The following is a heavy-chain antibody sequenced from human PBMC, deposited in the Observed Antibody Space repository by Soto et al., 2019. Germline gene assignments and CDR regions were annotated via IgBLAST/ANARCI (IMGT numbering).Heavy chain of an antibody. J-gene: IGHJ4*02. CDR1: GIILSDTW. Sequence: SLRLSCAASGIILSDTWMNXVRQAPGKGLEWVGRLESTESGGATDFASTVKGRFTVSRDDSKNTLSLHMTSLQPEDTALYYCVAESHVGPYYFENWGQGALVTVSS. CDR2: LESTESGGAT. CDR3: VAESHVGPYYFEN. V-gene: IGHV3-15*04. D-gene: IGHD1-26*01.